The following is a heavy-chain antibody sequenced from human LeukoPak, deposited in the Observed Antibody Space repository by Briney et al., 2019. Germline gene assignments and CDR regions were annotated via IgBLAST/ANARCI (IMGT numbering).Heavy chain of an antibody. CDR2: ISSSSSYI. J-gene: IGHJ6*03. Sequence: PGGSLRLSCAASGFTFSSYSMNWVRQAPGKGLEWVSSISSSSSYIYYADSVKGRFTISRDNAKNSLYLQMNSLRAEDTAVYYCARDPYNWNYYGYYYYMDVWGKGTTVTVSS. V-gene: IGHV3-21*01. CDR1: GFTFSSYS. D-gene: IGHD1-7*01. CDR3: ARDPYNWNYYGYYYYMDV.